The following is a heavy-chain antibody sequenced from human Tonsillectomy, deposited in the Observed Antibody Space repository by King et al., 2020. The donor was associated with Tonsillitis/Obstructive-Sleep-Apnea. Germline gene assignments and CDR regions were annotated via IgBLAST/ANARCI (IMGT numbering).Heavy chain of an antibody. D-gene: IGHD5-12*01. CDR3: ARDPWYGVDGDY. CDR2: IKQDGSEK. CDR1: GFTISSYW. Sequence: VQLVESGGGLVQPGGSLRLSCAASGFTISSYWMSWVRQAPGKGLEWVANIKQDGSEKYYVDSVKGRFTISRDNAKNSLYLQMNSLRAEDTAVYYCARDPWYGVDGDYWGQGTLVTVSS. V-gene: IGHV3-7*03. J-gene: IGHJ4*02.